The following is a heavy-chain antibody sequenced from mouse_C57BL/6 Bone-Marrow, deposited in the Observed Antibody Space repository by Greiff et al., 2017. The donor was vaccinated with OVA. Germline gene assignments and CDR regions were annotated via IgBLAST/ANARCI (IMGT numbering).Heavy chain of an antibody. D-gene: IGHD2-2*01. V-gene: IGHV1-61*01. CDR1: GYTFTSYW. J-gene: IGHJ2*01. Sequence: QVQLQQPGAELVRPGSSVKLSCKASGYTFTSYWMDWVKQRPGQGLEWIGNIYPSDSETHYNQKFKDKATLTVDKSSSTAYMQLSSLTSEDSAVYYCARCGNDEGVDYWGQGTTLTVSS. CDR2: IYPSDSET. CDR3: ARCGNDEGVDY.